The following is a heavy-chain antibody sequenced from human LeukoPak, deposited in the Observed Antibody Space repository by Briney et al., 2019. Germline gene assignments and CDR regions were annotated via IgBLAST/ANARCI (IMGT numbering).Heavy chain of an antibody. CDR3: ARGQGVVGATTRGYFGY. D-gene: IGHD1-26*01. J-gene: IGHJ4*02. CDR2: ISGSGLST. CDR1: GFTFHGYP. Sequence: PGGSLRLSCAASGFTFHGYPMTWVRQAPGKGLEWVSIISGSGLSTYYADSVKGRFSISIDNSNQNLFRQMRSVRADTTAAYYCARGQGVVGATTRGYFGYWGQGALVTVSS. V-gene: IGHV3-23*01.